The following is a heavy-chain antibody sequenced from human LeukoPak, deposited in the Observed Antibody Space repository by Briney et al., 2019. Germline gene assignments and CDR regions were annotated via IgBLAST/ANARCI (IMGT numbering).Heavy chain of an antibody. CDR2: IYYSGST. J-gene: IGHJ4*02. Sequence: PSETLSLTCTVSGGSISSSSYYWGWIRQPPGKGLEWIGSIYYSGSTHYNPSLKSRVTISVDTSKNQFSLKLSSVTAADTAVYYCARDPIFDYWGQGTLVTVSS. CDR3: ARDPIFDY. CDR1: GGSISSSSYY. V-gene: IGHV4-39*07. D-gene: IGHD3-9*01.